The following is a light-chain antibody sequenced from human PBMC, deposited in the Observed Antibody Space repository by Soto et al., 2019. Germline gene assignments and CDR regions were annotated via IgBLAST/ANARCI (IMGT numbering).Light chain of an antibody. CDR3: AAWDDSLNGLV. CDR1: SSNIGSNT. CDR2: SNN. J-gene: IGLJ7*01. Sequence: QPVLTQPPSASGTPGQRVTISCSGSSSNIGSNTVNWYQQLPGTAPKLLIYSNNQRPSGVPDRFSGSKSGTSASLAISGLQSEDEADYYCAAWDDSLNGLVFGGGTQVTVL. V-gene: IGLV1-44*01.